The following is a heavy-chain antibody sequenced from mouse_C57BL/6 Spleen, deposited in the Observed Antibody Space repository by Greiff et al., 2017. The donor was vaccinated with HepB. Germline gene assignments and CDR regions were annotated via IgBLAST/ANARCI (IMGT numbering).Heavy chain of an antibody. D-gene: IGHD1-1*01. CDR1: GYTFTSYW. Sequence: VQLQQPGAELVMPGASVKLSCKASGYTFTSYWMHWVKQRPGQGLEWIGEIDPSDSYTNYNQKFKGKSTLTVDKSSSTAYMQLSSLTSEDSAVYYCARHGTKEYYFDYWGQGTTLTVSS. J-gene: IGHJ2*01. CDR3: ARHGTKEYYFDY. V-gene: IGHV1-69*01. CDR2: IDPSDSYT.